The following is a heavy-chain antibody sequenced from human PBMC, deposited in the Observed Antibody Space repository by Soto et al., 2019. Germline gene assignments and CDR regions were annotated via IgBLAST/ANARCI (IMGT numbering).Heavy chain of an antibody. J-gene: IGHJ4*02. CDR2: ISAYNGNT. CDR1: GYTFTSYG. Sequence: ASVKVSCKASGYTFTSYGISWVRQAPGQGLEWMGWISAYNGNTNYAQKLQGRVTMTTDTSTSTAYMELRSLRSDDTAVYYCAREAAGYCSSTSCYAGDLYYFDYWGQGTLVTVSS. V-gene: IGHV1-18*01. D-gene: IGHD2-2*01. CDR3: AREAAGYCSSTSCYAGDLYYFDY.